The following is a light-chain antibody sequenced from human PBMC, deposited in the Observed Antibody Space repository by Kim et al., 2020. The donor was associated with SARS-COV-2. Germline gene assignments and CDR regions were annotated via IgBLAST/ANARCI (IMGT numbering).Light chain of an antibody. J-gene: IGKJ1*01. CDR1: QSVSSN. CDR3: QQYNSWPGT. Sequence: VSAGEGATLSGRASQSVSSNLGWYRKKPGQAPRLLIFGASTRATGIPARFSGSGSGTEFTITISSLQSEDFAVYYCQQYNSWPGTFGQGTKVDIK. CDR2: GAS. V-gene: IGKV3-15*01.